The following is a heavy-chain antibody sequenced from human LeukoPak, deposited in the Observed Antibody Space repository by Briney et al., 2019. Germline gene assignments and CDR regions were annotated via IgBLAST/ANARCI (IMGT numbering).Heavy chain of an antibody. J-gene: IGHJ4*02. CDR2: IYTDDSA. D-gene: IGHD3-22*01. CDR3: AKIVVIPGSDYFDS. V-gene: IGHV3-53*01. CDR1: GFAVRDTR. Sequence: PGGSLRLSCAASGFAVRDTRMTWVRQVPEKGLEWLSIIYTDDSAYYPDSVKDRFTVSRDNSKNTVYLQLNSLRAEDTAVYYCAKIVVIPGSDYFDSWGQGALVTVSS.